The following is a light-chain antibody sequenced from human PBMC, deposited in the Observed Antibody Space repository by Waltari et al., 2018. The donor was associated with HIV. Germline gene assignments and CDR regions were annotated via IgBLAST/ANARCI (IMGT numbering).Light chain of an antibody. V-gene: IGKV3-15*01. CDR2: GAS. Sequence: ELVMTQSPATLSVSSGGRATLSYLARQSVSHRLVWYQQRPGQAPRLPIYGASTRATGSPGRFSGSGSGTEVTLTINSLQSEDFAVYDCQQYNSWPRTFGQGTKVEVK. CDR3: QQYNSWPRT. CDR1: QSVSHR. J-gene: IGKJ1*01.